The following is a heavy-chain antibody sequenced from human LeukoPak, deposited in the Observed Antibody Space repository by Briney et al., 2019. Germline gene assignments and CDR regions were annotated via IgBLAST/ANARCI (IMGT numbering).Heavy chain of an antibody. CDR1: GFTFSSYA. D-gene: IGHD5-24*01. CDR3: AKATMATTYFDY. V-gene: IGHV3-23*01. CDR2: ISGRGDTI. Sequence: GGSLRLSCAASGFTFSSYAMSWVRQAPGKGLEWVSAISGRGDTIFYADSLRGRFTVSRDNSKNTLYLQMNSLRAEDTTVYYCAKATMATTYFDYWGQGTLVTVSS. J-gene: IGHJ4*02.